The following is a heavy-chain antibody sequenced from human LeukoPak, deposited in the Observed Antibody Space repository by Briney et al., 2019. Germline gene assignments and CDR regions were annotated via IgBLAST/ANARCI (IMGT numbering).Heavy chain of an antibody. CDR2: IRADAVTT. CDR1: GFIFSHHG. CDR3: ARDGGATAY. J-gene: IGHJ4*02. Sequence: GGSLRLSCATSGFIFSHHGMNWVRQAPGKGLEWVSGIRADAVTTYYADSVKGRFIISRDNAKNPLYLQMNSLRAEDTAVYYCARDGGATAYWGQGTLVTVSS. V-gene: IGHV3-23*01. D-gene: IGHD1-26*01.